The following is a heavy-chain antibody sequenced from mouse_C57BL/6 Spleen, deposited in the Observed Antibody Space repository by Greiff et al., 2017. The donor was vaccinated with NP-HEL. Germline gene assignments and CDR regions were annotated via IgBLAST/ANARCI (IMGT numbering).Heavy chain of an antibody. D-gene: IGHD1-1*01. V-gene: IGHV1-80*01. J-gene: IGHJ4*01. CDR1: GYAFSSYW. Sequence: QVQLQQSGAELVKPGASVKISCKASGYAFSSYWMNWVKQRPGKGLEWIGQIYPGDGDTNYNGKFKGKATLTADKSSSTAYMPLSSLTSDDSAVDFCARRTVVANYAMDYWGQGTSVTVSS. CDR3: ARRTVVANYAMDY. CDR2: IYPGDGDT.